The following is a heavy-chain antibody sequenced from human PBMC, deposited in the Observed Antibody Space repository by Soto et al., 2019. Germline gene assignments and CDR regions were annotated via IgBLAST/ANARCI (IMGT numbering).Heavy chain of an antibody. J-gene: IGHJ6*02. D-gene: IGHD2-15*01. CDR3: STGSVEGI. Sequence: EVQLVESAGGLVKPGGALRLSCVACGIYFNEAWQNWVRQAPGEGLEWGGRIKPSAGGGATDYPAPGQCRFTISSDDSEDALYLLMNGRRTEDTAIYYCSTGSVEGIWGQGTTVTVSS. CDR1: GIYFNEAW. V-gene: IGHV3-15*07. CDR2: IKPSAGGGAT.